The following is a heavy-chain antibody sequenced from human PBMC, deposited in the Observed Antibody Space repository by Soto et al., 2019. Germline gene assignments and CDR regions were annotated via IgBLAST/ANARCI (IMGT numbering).Heavy chain of an antibody. V-gene: IGHV1-3*01. CDR2: INAGNGNT. J-gene: IGHJ3*02. CDR1: GYTYTSYA. Sequence: VASVKVSCKASGYTYTSYAMHWVRQAPGQRLEWMGWINAGNGNTKYSQKFQGRVTITRDTSASTAYMELSSLRSEDTAVYYCASVGTYGSGSYSAFDIWGQGTMVTVSS. CDR3: ASVGTYGSGSYSAFDI. D-gene: IGHD3-10*01.